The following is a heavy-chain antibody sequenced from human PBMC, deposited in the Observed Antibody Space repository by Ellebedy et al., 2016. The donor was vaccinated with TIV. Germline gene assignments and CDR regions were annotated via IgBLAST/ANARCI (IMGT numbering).Heavy chain of an antibody. V-gene: IGHV3-33*01. CDR2: IWYDGSNK. Sequence: PGGSLRLSCAASGFTFSSYGMHWVRQAPGKGLEWVAVIWYDGSNKYYADSVKGRFTISRDNSKNTLYLQMNSLRAEDTAVYYCARSHSHYDFWSGYSHYYYGMDVWGQGTTVTVSS. CDR3: ARSHSHYDFWSGYSHYYYGMDV. J-gene: IGHJ6*02. D-gene: IGHD3-3*01. CDR1: GFTFSSYG.